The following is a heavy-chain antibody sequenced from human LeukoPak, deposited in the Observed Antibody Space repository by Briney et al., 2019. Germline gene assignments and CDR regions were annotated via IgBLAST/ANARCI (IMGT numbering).Heavy chain of an antibody. CDR2: ILYDGINK. Sequence: GGSLRLSCAASGFTFSDCGMHWVRQAPGKGLEWVAVILYDGINKYYVDSVKGRFTISRDNSKNTLYLQMNSLRAEDTAVYYCAKDFRPDEDAFHIWGQGTMVTVSS. CDR3: AKDFRPDEDAFHI. V-gene: IGHV3-30*18. J-gene: IGHJ3*02. CDR1: GFTFSDCG.